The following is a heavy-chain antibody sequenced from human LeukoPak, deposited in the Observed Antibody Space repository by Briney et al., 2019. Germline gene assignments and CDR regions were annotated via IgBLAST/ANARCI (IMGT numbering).Heavy chain of an antibody. CDR3: ARDHRFLEWYQFDY. CDR1: GGTFSSYA. V-gene: IGHV1-69*13. Sequence: GASVKVPCKASGGTFSSYAISWVRQAPGQGLEWMGGIIPIFGTANYAQKFQGRVTITADESTSTAYMELSSLRSEDTAVYYCARDHRFLEWYQFDYWGQGTLVTVSS. CDR2: IIPIFGTA. D-gene: IGHD3-3*01. J-gene: IGHJ4*02.